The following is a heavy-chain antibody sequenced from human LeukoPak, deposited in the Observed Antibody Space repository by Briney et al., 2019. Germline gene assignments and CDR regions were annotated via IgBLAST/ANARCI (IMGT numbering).Heavy chain of an antibody. V-gene: IGHV1-46*01. CDR3: ARVMAVAGTFDY. Sequence: ASVKVSCKASGYTFTSYYMHWVRQAPGQGLEWMGIINPSGGSTSYAQKSQGRVTMTRDTSTSTVYMELSSLRSEDTAVYYCARVMAVAGTFDYWGQGTLVTVSS. CDR2: INPSGGST. J-gene: IGHJ4*02. D-gene: IGHD6-19*01. CDR1: GYTFTSYY.